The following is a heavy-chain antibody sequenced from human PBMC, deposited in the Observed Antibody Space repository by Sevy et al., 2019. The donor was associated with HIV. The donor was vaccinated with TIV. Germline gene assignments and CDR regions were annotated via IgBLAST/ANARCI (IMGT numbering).Heavy chain of an antibody. Sequence: GGSLRLSCAASGFRFSSYDMNWVRQAPGKGLEWVAFLPYDGSKEDFTASVKGRFTISRDNSKNTLYLQMNSLRPEDTAVYYCTKDMVTFGGIIANSPGGFDIWGQGTMVTVSS. D-gene: IGHD3-16*02. J-gene: IGHJ3*02. CDR1: GFRFSSYD. CDR3: TKDMVTFGGIIANSPGGFDI. V-gene: IGHV3-30*02. CDR2: LPYDGSKE.